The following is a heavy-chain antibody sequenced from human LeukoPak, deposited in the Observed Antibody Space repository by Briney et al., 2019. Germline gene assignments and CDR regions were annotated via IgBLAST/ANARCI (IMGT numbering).Heavy chain of an antibody. Sequence: GGSLRLSCAASGFTFSSYSMHWVRQAPGKGLEWVPYISSSSSTIYYADSVKGRFTIYRDNAKNSLCLQMNSLRDEDTAVYYCARVAFTTDPDYWGQGTLVTVSS. CDR3: ARVAFTTDPDY. CDR1: GFTFSSYS. D-gene: IGHD3-22*01. CDR2: ISSSSSTI. V-gene: IGHV3-48*02. J-gene: IGHJ4*02.